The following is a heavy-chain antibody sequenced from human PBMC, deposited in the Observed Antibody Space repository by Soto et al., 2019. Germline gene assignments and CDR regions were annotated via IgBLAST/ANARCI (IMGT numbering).Heavy chain of an antibody. D-gene: IGHD1-26*01. CDR3: AKDAYSGSYFRGYYFDY. CDR2: ISYDGSNK. J-gene: IGHJ4*02. CDR1: GFTFSSYG. Sequence: GGSLRLSCAASGFTFSSYGMHWVRQAPGKGLEWVAVISYDGSNKYYADSVEGRFTISRDNSKNTLYLQMNSLRAEDTAVYYCAKDAYSGSYFRGYYFDYWGQGTLVTVSS. V-gene: IGHV3-30*18.